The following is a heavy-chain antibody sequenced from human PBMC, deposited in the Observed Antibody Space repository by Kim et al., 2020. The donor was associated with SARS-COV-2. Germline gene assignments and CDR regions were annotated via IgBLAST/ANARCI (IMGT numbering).Heavy chain of an antibody. CDR3: AREYDSSGYFEPDAFDI. Sequence: GGSPRLSCAASGFTFSSYAMHWVRQAPGKGLEYVSAISSNGGSTYYANSVKGRFTISRDNSKNTLYLQMGSLRAEDMAVYYCAREYDSSGYFEPDAFDI. J-gene: IGHJ3*02. V-gene: IGHV3-64*01. CDR2: ISSNGGST. CDR1: GFTFSSYA. D-gene: IGHD3-22*01.